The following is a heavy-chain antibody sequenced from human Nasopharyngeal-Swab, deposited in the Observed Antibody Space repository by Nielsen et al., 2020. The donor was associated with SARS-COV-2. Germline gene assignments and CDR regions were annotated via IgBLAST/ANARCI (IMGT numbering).Heavy chain of an antibody. CDR1: GFTFSDYY. D-gene: IGHD4-17*01. J-gene: IGHJ4*02. CDR3: ARDAYGKMY. Sequence: GESLKISCAASGFTFSDYYMSWIRQAPGKGLEWVSYIGTSSSNTNYADSVKGRCTISRDNTKNSVYLQMNSLRAEDTAVYYCARDAYGKMYWGQGTLVTVSS. V-gene: IGHV3-11*05. CDR2: IGTSSSNT.